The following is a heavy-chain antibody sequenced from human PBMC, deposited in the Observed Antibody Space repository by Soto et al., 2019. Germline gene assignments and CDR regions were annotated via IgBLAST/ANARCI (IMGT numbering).Heavy chain of an antibody. D-gene: IGHD2-8*01. J-gene: IGHJ4*02. V-gene: IGHV3-30*18. CDR2: MSYDGNNK. CDR1: GFTFGRYG. CDR3: AKGFLSGGYCANGVCYHFDY. Sequence: PGGSLRLSCAASGFTFGRYGMHWVRQAPGKGLEWVAVMSYDGNNKYYADSVKGRFTVSRDNSRNTQYLQMNSLKVEDTAVYFCAKGFLSGGYCANGVCYHFDYWGQGTPVTVSS.